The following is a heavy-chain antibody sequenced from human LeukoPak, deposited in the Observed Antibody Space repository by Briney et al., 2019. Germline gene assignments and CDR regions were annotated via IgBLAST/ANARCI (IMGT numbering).Heavy chain of an antibody. Sequence: SVKVSCKASGGTFSSYTISWVRQALGQGLEWMGRIIPILGIANYAQKFQGRVTITADKSTSTAYMELSSLRSEDTAVYYCARSYYYDSSGRDYWGQGTLVTVSS. CDR2: IIPILGIA. CDR1: GGTFSSYT. J-gene: IGHJ4*02. V-gene: IGHV1-69*02. CDR3: ARSYYYDSSGRDY. D-gene: IGHD3-22*01.